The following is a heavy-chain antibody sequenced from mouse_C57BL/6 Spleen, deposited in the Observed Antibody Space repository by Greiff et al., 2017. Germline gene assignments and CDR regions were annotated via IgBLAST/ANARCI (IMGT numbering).Heavy chain of an antibody. CDR3: ARVGDYYWYFDV. J-gene: IGHJ1*03. D-gene: IGHD2-4*01. V-gene: IGHV1-78*01. Sequence: VKLLESDAELVKPGASVKISCKVSGYTFTDHTIHWMKQRPEQGLEWIGYIYPRDGSTKYNEKLKGKATLTADKSSSTAYMQLNSLTSEDSAVYFCARVGDYYWYFDVWGTGTTVTVSS. CDR2: IYPRDGST. CDR1: GYTFTDHT.